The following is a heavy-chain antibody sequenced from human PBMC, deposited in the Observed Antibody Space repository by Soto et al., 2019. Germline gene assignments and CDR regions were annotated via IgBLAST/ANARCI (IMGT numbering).Heavy chain of an antibody. D-gene: IGHD2-2*01. CDR2: ISYDGSNK. CDR1: GFTFSSYG. V-gene: IGHV3-30*18. J-gene: IGHJ6*02. Sequence: GGSLRLSCAASGFTFSSYGMHWVRQAPGKGLEWVAVISYDGSNKYYADSVKGRFTISRDNSKNTLYLQMNSLRAEDTAVYYCAKDVYPSAYQIPPYYYYYGMDVWGQGTTVTVSS. CDR3: AKDVYPSAYQIPPYYYYYGMDV.